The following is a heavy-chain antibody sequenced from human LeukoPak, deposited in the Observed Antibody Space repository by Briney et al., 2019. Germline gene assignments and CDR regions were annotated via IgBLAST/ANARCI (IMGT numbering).Heavy chain of an antibody. Sequence: PSQTLSLTCTVSGGSISIGGYYWSWIRQHPGKGLEWIGYIYYSGSTYYNPSLKSRVTISVDTSKNQFSLKLSSVTAADTAVYYCARVIFGVVIDYWGQGTLVTVSS. CDR1: GGSISIGGYY. CDR3: ARVIFGVVIDY. J-gene: IGHJ4*02. V-gene: IGHV4-31*03. CDR2: IYYSGST. D-gene: IGHD3-3*01.